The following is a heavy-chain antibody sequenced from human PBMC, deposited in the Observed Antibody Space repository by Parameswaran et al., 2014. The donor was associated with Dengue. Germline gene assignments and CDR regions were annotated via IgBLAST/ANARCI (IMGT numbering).Heavy chain of an antibody. Sequence: VRQAPGKGLEWVGFIRSNAYGGTAEYAASVKGRFTISRDDSKTIAHLQMDSLKTEDTAVYYCTRDWVNHNWYGMDVWGQGTAVTVSS. D-gene: IGHD1-1*01. J-gene: IGHJ6*02. CDR2: IRSNAYGGTA. V-gene: IGHV3-49*02. CDR3: TRDWVNHNWYGMDV.